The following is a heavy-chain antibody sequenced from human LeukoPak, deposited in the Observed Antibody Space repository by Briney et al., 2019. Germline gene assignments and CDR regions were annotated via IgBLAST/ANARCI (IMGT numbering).Heavy chain of an antibody. D-gene: IGHD3-10*01. CDR1: GGSISSGDYY. Sequence: SETLSLTCTVSGGSISSGDYYWSWIRQPPGKGLEWIGYIYYSGSTYYNPSLKSRVTISEDTSKNQFSLKLSSVTAADTAVYYCARVQYYYGSGSYMAFDTWGQGTMVTVSS. J-gene: IGHJ3*02. CDR2: IYYSGST. V-gene: IGHV4-30-4*01. CDR3: ARVQYYYGSGSYMAFDT.